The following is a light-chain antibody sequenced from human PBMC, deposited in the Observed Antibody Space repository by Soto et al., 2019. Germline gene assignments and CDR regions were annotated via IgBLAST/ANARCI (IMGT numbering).Light chain of an antibody. V-gene: IGKV1-39*01. CDR2: AAS. Sequence: DIQMTQSPSSLSASVGDRVTLTCRASQSISSYLNWYQQKPGEAPKLLIYAASSLQSGVPSRFSGSGSGTDFTLTISSLQPEDIATYYCQQYESLPLTFGQGTRLEIK. CDR1: QSISSY. J-gene: IGKJ5*01. CDR3: QQYESLPLT.